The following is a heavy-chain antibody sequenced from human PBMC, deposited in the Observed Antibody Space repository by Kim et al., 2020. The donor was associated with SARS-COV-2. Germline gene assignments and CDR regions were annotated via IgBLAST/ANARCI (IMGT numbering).Heavy chain of an antibody. V-gene: IGHV1-69*13. Sequence: SVKVSCKASGGTFSSYAISWVRQAPGQGLEWMGGIIPIFGTANYAQKFQGRVTITADESTSTAYMELSSLRSEDTAVYYCARPHLMPNDYYDSSAFDIWGQGTMVTVSS. D-gene: IGHD3-22*01. CDR1: GGTFSSYA. CDR3: ARPHLMPNDYYDSSAFDI. J-gene: IGHJ3*02. CDR2: IIPIFGTA.